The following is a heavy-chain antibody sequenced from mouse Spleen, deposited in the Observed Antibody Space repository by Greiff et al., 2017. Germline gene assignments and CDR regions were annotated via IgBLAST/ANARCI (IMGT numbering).Heavy chain of an antibody. Sequence: RPGQGLEWIGAIYPGNSDTSYNQKFKGKAKLTAVTSASTAYMELSSLTNEDSAVYYCTRGYGSSFYAMDYWGQGTSVTVSS. V-gene: IGHV1-5*01. CDR2: IYPGNSDT. J-gene: IGHJ4*01. CDR3: TRGYGSSFYAMDY. D-gene: IGHD1-1*01.